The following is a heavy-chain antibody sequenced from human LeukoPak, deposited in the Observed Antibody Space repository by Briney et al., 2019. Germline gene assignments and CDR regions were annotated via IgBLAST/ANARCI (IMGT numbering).Heavy chain of an antibody. Sequence: SETLSLTCTVSGGSISSYYWSWIRQPPGKGLEWNGYIYYSGSTNYNPSLKSRVTISVDTSKNQFSLKLSSVTAADTAVYYCARLTNVYHAFDIWGQGTMVTVSS. CDR1: GGSISSYY. V-gene: IGHV4-59*01. J-gene: IGHJ3*02. D-gene: IGHD1/OR15-1a*01. CDR2: IYYSGST. CDR3: ARLTNVYHAFDI.